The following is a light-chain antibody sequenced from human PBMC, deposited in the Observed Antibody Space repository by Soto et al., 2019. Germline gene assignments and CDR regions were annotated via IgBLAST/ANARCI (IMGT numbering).Light chain of an antibody. CDR3: QQANSFPIT. J-gene: IGKJ5*01. V-gene: IGKV1-39*01. CDR1: QSVASY. CDR2: AAS. Sequence: DIQMTQSPSSLSASVGDRVTITCRASQSVASYLNWYQQKPGKAPKLLIYAASTLQSGVPSRFTGNGSGTDFTLTISSLQPEDFATYYCQQANSFPITFGQGTRLEI.